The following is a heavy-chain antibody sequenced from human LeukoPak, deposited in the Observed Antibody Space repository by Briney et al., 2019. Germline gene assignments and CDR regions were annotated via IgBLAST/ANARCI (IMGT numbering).Heavy chain of an antibody. D-gene: IGHD3-22*01. Sequence: SETLSLTCTVSGGSISSSSYYWGWIRQPPGAGLEWIGSIYYSGSTDYNPSLKSRVTMSVDTSKNQFSLTLSSVTAADTAVYFCARGPYSYDSSGAFDIWGQGTMVTVSS. CDR2: IYYSGST. CDR1: GGSISSSSYY. V-gene: IGHV4-39*07. CDR3: ARGPYSYDSSGAFDI. J-gene: IGHJ3*02.